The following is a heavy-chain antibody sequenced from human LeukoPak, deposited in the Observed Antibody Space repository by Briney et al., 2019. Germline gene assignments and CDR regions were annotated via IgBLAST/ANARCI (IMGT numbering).Heavy chain of an antibody. CDR1: GGSFSGYY. D-gene: IGHD3-10*01. V-gene: IGHV4-34*01. CDR2: INHSGST. J-gene: IGHJ3*02. CDR3: ARQSRGRDAFDI. Sequence: SETLSLTCAVYGGSFSGYYWSWIRQPPGKGLEWIGEINHSGSTNYNPSLKSRVTISVDTSKNQFSLKLSSVTAADTAVYYCARQSRGRDAFDIWGQGTMVTVSS.